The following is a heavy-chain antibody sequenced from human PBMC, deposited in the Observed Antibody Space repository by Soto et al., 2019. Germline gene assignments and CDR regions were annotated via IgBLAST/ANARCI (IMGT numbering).Heavy chain of an antibody. J-gene: IGHJ4*02. CDR3: ARAEYKGYDVWSGPTGFDY. V-gene: IGHV4-30-4*01. CDR2: IYYIGST. D-gene: IGHD3-3*01. Sequence: SETLSLTCTVSGGSIRSGDYYWSWIRNPPGKGLEWIGYIYYIGSTYYNPSLKSRVTISVDTSNNQFSLKLRSLTTQDTDVYYCARAEYKGYDVWSGPTGFDYWGEVTLVTVSS. CDR1: GGSIRSGDYY.